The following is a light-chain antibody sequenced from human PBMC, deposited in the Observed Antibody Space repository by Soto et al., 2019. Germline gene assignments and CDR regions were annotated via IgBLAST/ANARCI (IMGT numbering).Light chain of an antibody. V-gene: IGKV3-20*01. Sequence: EKVMTQSAPTLSVSPCERATLSRRASRSVSSNLAWYQQKPGQAPRNLIYGASSRATGIPDRFSGSGSGTDFTLTIGRREPEDFAGYHCQQYGSAPTTFGQGTKVDIK. CDR1: RSVSSN. CDR3: QQYGSAPTT. CDR2: GAS. J-gene: IGKJ1*01.